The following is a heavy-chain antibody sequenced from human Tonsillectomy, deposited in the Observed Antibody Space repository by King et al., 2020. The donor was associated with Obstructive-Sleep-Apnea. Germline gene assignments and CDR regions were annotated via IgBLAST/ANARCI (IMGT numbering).Heavy chain of an antibody. CDR2: IRNDGINK. J-gene: IGHJ4*02. D-gene: IGHD1-26*01. CDR3: AKDGSYHDFDY. Sequence: VQLVESGGGVVQPGGSLRLSCVASGFTFSTYGMHWVRQAPGKGLEWVAFIRNDGINKYYVDSVKGRFTVSRDNSKNTLYLQMNSLRPEDTAVYYCAKDGSYHDFDYWGQGTLVTVSS. V-gene: IGHV3-30*02. CDR1: GFTFSTYG.